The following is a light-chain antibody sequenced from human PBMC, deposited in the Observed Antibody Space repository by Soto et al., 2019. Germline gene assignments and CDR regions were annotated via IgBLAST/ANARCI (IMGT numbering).Light chain of an antibody. CDR3: QQYGSSLFT. Sequence: ESVLTQSPDTLSLSPGERATLSCRASQSVSSSYLAWYQQKPGQAPRVLIYGTSIRASGVPERFSGGGSGTDFTLTITRLEPEDFAVYYCQQYGSSLFTFGPGTKVDIK. J-gene: IGKJ3*01. CDR2: GTS. V-gene: IGKV3-20*01. CDR1: QSVSSSY.